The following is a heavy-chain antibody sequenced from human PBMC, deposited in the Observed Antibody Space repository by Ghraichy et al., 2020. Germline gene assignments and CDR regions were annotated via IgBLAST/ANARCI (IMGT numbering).Heavy chain of an antibody. CDR2: VGGSGGGS. D-gene: IGHD6-25*01. CDR3: AKRHWTGSGWAGPFDY. V-gene: IGHV3-23*01. J-gene: IGHJ4*02. CDR1: GFTFSNYG. Sequence: GGSLKLSCAVSGFTFSNYGMSWVRQAPGKGLEWVSGVGGSGGGSYYADSVKGRFTISRDNSENTLYLQMNSLRADDTAVYYCAKRHWTGSGWAGPFDYWGQGTLVAVSS.